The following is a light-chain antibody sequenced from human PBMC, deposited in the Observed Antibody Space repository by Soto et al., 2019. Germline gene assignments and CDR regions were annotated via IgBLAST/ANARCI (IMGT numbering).Light chain of an antibody. Sequence: DSQMTQYPSTLSASIGDRVTITCRAGQSISSWLAWYQQKPGKAPKLLISKASTLQSGVPPRFSGSGSGTEFALTISSLQPDDFATHYCQQYESYPMTFGGGTKVEIK. CDR2: KAS. CDR1: QSISSW. CDR3: QQYESYPMT. J-gene: IGKJ4*01. V-gene: IGKV1-5*03.